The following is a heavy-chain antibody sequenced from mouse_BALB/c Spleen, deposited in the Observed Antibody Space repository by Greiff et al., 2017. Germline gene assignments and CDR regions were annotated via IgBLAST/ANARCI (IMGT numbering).Heavy chain of an antibody. D-gene: IGHD3-2*01. CDR1: GFTFSSFG. CDR3: ARSVDSSGPLFDY. V-gene: IGHV5-17*02. J-gene: IGHJ2*01. CDR2: ISSGSSTI. Sequence: EVKLVESGGGLVQPGGSRKLSCAASGFTFSSFGMHWVRQAPEKGLEWVAYISSGSSTIYYADTVKGRFTISRDNPKNTLFLQMTSLRSEDTAMYYCARSVDSSGPLFDYWGQGTTLTVSS.